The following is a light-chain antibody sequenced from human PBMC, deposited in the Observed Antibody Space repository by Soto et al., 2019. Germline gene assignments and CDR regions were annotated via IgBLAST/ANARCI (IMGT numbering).Light chain of an antibody. CDR1: SSDVGGYNY. Sequence: QSVLSHPASVSWSPGQSITISCTGTSSDVGGYNYVSWYQQHPGKAPKLMIYEVSNRPSGVSNRFSGSKSGNTASLTISGLQAEDEADYYCSSYTSSSTHYVFGTGTKVTVL. J-gene: IGLJ1*01. CDR3: SSYTSSSTHYV. CDR2: EVS. V-gene: IGLV2-14*01.